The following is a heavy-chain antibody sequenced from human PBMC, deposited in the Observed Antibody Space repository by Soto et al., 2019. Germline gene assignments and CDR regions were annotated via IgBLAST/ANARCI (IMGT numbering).Heavy chain of an antibody. CDR3: ARDHNAVDEFDTLYYFGY. J-gene: IGHJ4*02. CDR1: GFTFSSYG. V-gene: IGHV3-33*01. CDR2: IWYDGSNK. D-gene: IGHD3-10*01. Sequence: QVQLVESGGGVVQPGRSLRLSCAASGFTFSSYGMHWARQAPGKGLEWVAVIWYDGSNKYYADSVKGRFTISRDNSKNTLYLQMNSLRAEDTALYYCARDHNAVDEFDTLYYFGYWGQGTLVTVSS.